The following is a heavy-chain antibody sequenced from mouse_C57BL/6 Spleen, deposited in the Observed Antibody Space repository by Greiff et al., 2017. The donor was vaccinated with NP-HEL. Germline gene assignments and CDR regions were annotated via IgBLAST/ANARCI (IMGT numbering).Heavy chain of an antibody. CDR2: IWSGGST. Sequence: VKVVESGPGLVQPSQSLSITCTVSGFSLTSYGVHWVRQSPGKGLEWLGVIWSGGSTDYNAAFISRLSISKDNSKSQVFFKMNSLQADDTAIYYCARKGTVTTDYAMDYWGQGTSVTVSS. CDR3: ARKGTVTTDYAMDY. J-gene: IGHJ4*01. D-gene: IGHD2-2*01. V-gene: IGHV2-2*01. CDR1: GFSLTSYG.